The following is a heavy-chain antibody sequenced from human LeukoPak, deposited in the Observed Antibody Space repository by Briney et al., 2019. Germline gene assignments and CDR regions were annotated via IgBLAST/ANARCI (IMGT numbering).Heavy chain of an antibody. CDR2: IYNSGST. Sequence: PSETLSLTCTVSGGSITSYYWSWIRQPPGKGLEWIGYIYNSGSTNYSPSLMSRVTISVDTSKNQFSLKLSSVTAADTAVYYCARLYSSSLGRVFDYWGQGTLVTVSS. CDR3: ARLYSSSLGRVFDY. V-gene: IGHV4-59*01. CDR1: GGSITSYY. J-gene: IGHJ4*02. D-gene: IGHD4-11*01.